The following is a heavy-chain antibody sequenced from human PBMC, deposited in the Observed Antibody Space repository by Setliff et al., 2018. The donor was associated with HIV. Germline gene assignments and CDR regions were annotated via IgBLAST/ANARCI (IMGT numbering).Heavy chain of an antibody. CDR2: MNPNSGNT. V-gene: IGHV1-8*03. CDR3: ARDPGYYYMDV. J-gene: IGHJ6*03. Sequence: ASVKVSCKASGYTFTSYDINWVRQATGQGLEWMGWMNPNSGNTGYAQKFQGRVTITRDTSASTAYMELSSLRSEDTAVYYCARDPGYYYMDVWGKGTTVTVS. CDR1: GYTFTSYD.